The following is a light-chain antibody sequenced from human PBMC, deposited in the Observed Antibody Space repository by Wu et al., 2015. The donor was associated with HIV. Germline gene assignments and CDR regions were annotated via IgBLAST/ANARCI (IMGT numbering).Light chain of an antibody. CDR2: ATS. V-gene: IGKV1-NL1*01. Sequence: DIHMTQSPSSLSASVGDRVTITCRASQGISKSLAWYQQKPGKAPKLLLYATSRLESGVPSRFSGSGSVTDYTLTISSLRPEDFVTYYCQQYYSTPLTFGGGTKVEIK. CDR1: QGISKS. J-gene: IGKJ4*01. CDR3: QQYYSTPLT.